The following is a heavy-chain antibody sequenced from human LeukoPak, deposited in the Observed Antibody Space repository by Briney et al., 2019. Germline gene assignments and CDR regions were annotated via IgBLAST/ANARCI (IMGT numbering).Heavy chain of an antibody. Sequence: SETLSLTCTVSGASISSYYWSWIRQPPGKGLEWIGYIYYSGSTNYNPSLKSRVTFSVDTSKNQFSRKLISVTAADTAVYYCARVKGVVTPILDYWGQGTLVTVSS. J-gene: IGHJ4*02. CDR1: GASISSYY. V-gene: IGHV4-59*01. CDR3: ARVKGVVTPILDY. D-gene: IGHD2-21*02. CDR2: IYYSGST.